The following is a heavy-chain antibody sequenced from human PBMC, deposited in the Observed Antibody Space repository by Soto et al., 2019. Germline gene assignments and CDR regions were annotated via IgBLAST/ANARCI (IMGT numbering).Heavy chain of an antibody. CDR2: IIPIFGTA. J-gene: IGHJ6*02. Sequence: SVKVSCKASGGTFSSYAISWVRQAPGQGLEWMGGIIPIFGTANYAQKFQGRVTITADESTSTAYMELSSLRSEDTAVYYCARVGPEPSYYYYGMDVWGQGTTVTVSS. CDR1: GGTFSSYA. CDR3: ARVGPEPSYYYYGMDV. V-gene: IGHV1-69*13.